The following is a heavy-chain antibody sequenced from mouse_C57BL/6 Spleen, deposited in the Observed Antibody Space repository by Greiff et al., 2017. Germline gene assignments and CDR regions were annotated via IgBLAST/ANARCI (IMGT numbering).Heavy chain of an antibody. Sequence: VQLQQPGAELVMPGASVKLSCKASGYTFTSYWMHWVKQRPGQGLEWIGEIDPSDSYTNYNQKFKGKSTLTVDKSSSTAYMQLSSLTSEDSAVYYCARSSKKGYYFDYWGQGTTLTVSS. CDR2: IDPSDSYT. J-gene: IGHJ2*01. V-gene: IGHV1-69*01. CDR3: ARSSKKGYYFDY. CDR1: GYTFTSYW.